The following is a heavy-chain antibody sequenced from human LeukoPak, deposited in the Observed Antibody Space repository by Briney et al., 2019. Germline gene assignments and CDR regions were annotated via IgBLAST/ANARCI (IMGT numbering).Heavy chain of an antibody. CDR3: AKEGRGVTYYFDY. CDR2: IRYDGSNK. J-gene: IGHJ4*02. Sequence: GGSLRLSCAASGFTFSSYGMHWVRQAPGKGLEWVAFIRYDGSNKYYADSVKGRFTISRDNSKNTLYLQMSSLRAEDTAVYYCAKEGRGVTYYFDYWGQGTLVTVSS. V-gene: IGHV3-30*02. D-gene: IGHD3-10*01. CDR1: GFTFSSYG.